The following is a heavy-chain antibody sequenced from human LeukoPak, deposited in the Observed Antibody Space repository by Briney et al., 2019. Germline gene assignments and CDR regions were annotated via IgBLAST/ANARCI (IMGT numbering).Heavy chain of an antibody. CDR2: INAGNGNT. CDR3: ARDIRLIVVVVAATPSAFDI. V-gene: IGHV1-3*01. CDR1: GYTFTSYA. D-gene: IGHD2-15*01. J-gene: IGHJ3*02. Sequence: ASVKVSCKASGYTFTSYAMHWVRQAPGQRLEWMGWINAGNGNTKYSQKFQGGVTITRDTSASTAYMELSSLRSEDTAVYYCARDIRLIVVVVAATPSAFDIWGQGTMVTVSS.